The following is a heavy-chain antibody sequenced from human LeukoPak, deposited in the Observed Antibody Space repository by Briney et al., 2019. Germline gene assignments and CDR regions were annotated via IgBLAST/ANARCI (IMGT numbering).Heavy chain of an antibody. CDR2: IKEDGSEK. CDR3: ARRLSGYSYGYGDY. Sequence: GGSLRLSCAASGFTFSSYWMSWVRQAPGKGLEWVANIKEDGSEKYYVDSVKGRFTISRDNAKNSRYLQMNSLRAEDTAVYYCARRLSGYSYGYGDYWGQGTLVTVSS. J-gene: IGHJ4*02. V-gene: IGHV3-7*01. CDR1: GFTFSSYW. D-gene: IGHD5-18*01.